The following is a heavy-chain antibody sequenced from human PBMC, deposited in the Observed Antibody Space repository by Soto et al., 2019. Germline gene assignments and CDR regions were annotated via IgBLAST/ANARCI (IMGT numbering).Heavy chain of an antibody. Sequence: TLSLTCTVSGGSISSYYWSWIRQPPGKGLEWIGYIYYSGSTNYNPSLKSRVTISVDTSKNQFSLKLSSVTAADTAVYYCARAYNWNDGSFDYWGQGTLVTVSS. J-gene: IGHJ4*02. V-gene: IGHV4-59*01. CDR1: GGSISSYY. CDR2: IYYSGST. D-gene: IGHD1-20*01. CDR3: ARAYNWNDGSFDY.